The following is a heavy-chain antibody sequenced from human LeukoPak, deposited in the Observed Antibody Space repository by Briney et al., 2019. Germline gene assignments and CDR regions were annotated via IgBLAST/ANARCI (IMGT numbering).Heavy chain of an antibody. CDR2: IYYSGST. CDR1: GGSFSGYY. Sequence: PSETLSLTCAVYGGSFSGYYWSWIRQPPGKGLEWIGSIYYSGSTYYNPSLKSRVTISVDTSKNQFSLKLSSVTAADTAVYYCARGGYYSWFDPWGQGTLVTVSS. CDR3: ARGGYYSWFDP. D-gene: IGHD3-10*01. J-gene: IGHJ5*02. V-gene: IGHV4-34*01.